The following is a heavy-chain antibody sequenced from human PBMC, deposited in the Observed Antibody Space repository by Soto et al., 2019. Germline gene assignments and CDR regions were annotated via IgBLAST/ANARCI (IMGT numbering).Heavy chain of an antibody. D-gene: IGHD4-17*01. CDR2: ISWNSGSI. CDR3: AKDIDYGDFGDYCDY. CDR1: GFTFDDYA. J-gene: IGHJ4*02. Sequence: EVQLVESGGGLVQPGRSLRLSGAASGFTFDDYAMHWVRQAPGNGLEGVSGISWNSGSIGYAYSVKGRFTISRDNAKNSLYLQMNSLRAEDTALYYCAKDIDYGDFGDYCDYWGQGPMVTVSA. V-gene: IGHV3-9*01.